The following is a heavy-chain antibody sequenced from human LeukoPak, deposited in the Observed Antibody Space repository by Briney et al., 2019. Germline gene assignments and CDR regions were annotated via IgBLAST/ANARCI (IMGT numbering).Heavy chain of an antibody. CDR3: ASPMALNDAFDI. CDR1: GGTFSSYA. V-gene: IGHV1-69*06. D-gene: IGHD2-8*01. CDR2: IIPIFGTA. Sequence: GASVKVSCKASGGTFSSYAISWVRQAPGQGLEWMGGIIPIFGTANYAQKFQGRVTITADKSTSTAYMELSSLRSEDTAVYYCASPMALNDAFDIWGQGTMVTVSS. J-gene: IGHJ3*02.